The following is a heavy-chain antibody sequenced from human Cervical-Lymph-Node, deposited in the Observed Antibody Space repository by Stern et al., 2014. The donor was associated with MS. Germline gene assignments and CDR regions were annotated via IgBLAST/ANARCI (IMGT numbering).Heavy chain of an antibody. CDR3: ARDYEDTSMLFDH. CDR1: GFTFSSYG. Sequence: QMQLVQSGGAVVQPGRSLRLSCAASGFTFSSYGMHWVRQAPGKGLVWGTVISYDGNHKYYAASVKGRFTISRDNSKNTLHLQMNSVTPDDTAIYYCARDYEDTSMLFDHWGQGTLVTVSS. J-gene: IGHJ4*02. CDR2: ISYDGNHK. D-gene: IGHD2-8*01. V-gene: IGHV3-30*03.